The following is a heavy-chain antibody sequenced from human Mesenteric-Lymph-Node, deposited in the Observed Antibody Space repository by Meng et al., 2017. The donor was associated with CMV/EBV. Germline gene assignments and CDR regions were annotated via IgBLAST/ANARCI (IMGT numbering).Heavy chain of an antibody. Sequence: LSLTCAAPGFTFSNYVMHWVRQAPGKGLEYVSVISGNGGNTYYADSVKGRFTISRDNSKNTLYLQMGSLRVEDMAVYYCARGRPFCGGTNCYYYGMDVWGQGTPVTVSS. D-gene: IGHD2-21*01. J-gene: IGHJ6*02. CDR2: ISGNGGNT. V-gene: IGHV3-64*02. CDR1: GFTFSNYV. CDR3: ARGRPFCGGTNCYYYGMDV.